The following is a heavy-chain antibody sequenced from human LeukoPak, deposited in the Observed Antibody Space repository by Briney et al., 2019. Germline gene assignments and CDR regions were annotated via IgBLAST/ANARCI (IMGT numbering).Heavy chain of an antibody. J-gene: IGHJ4*02. CDR2: IYYSGST. D-gene: IGHD2-8*01. Sequence: SETLSLTCTVSGGSISSGSYYWSWIRQPPGKGLEWIGYIYYSGSTNYNPSLKSRVTISVDTSKNQFSLKLSSVTAADTAVYYCARSNAAPFDYWGQGTLVTVSS. CDR3: ARSNAAPFDY. V-gene: IGHV4-61*01. CDR1: GGSISSGSYY.